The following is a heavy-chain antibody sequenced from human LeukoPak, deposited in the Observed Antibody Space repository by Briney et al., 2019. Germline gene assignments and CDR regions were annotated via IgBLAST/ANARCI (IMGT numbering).Heavy chain of an antibody. Sequence: GGSLRLSCAASGFTFTDYWMTWVRQAPGQGLEWVANINQYGTEIRYLDSVKGRFTISRDDAKNSLYLQMNSLRAEDTAVYYCARDLSEAQPPSYDSSGGHAFDVWGQGTVVTVSS. CDR2: INQYGTEI. CDR1: GFTFTDYW. D-gene: IGHD3-22*01. CDR3: ARDLSEAQPPSYDSSGGHAFDV. V-gene: IGHV3-7*01. J-gene: IGHJ3*01.